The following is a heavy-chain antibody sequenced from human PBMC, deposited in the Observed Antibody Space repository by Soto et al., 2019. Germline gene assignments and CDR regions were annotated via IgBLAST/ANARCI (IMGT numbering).Heavy chain of an antibody. Sequence: EVQLLESGGGLVQPGGPLSLSCEASGFTFSGCAMSWVRQAPGKGLEWVSGIRGNGGSTYYADSVKGRFTVSRDNSKNTLFLQTNSLRAEDTAVYYCAKTDRYSNSWFDYWGQGTLVTVSS. J-gene: IGHJ4*02. CDR1: GFTFSGCA. V-gene: IGHV3-23*01. CDR3: AKTDRYSNSWFDY. D-gene: IGHD6-13*01. CDR2: IRGNGGST.